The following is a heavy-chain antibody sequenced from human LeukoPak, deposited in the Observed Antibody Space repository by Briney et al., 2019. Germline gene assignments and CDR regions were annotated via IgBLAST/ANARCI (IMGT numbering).Heavy chain of an antibody. CDR3: AREFGNTDAFDI. V-gene: IGHV1-69*13. J-gene: IGHJ3*02. CDR2: IIPIFGTA. CDR1: GGTFSSYA. Sequence: ASVKVSCKASGGTFSSYAISWVRQAPGQRLEWMGGIIPIFGTANYAQRFQGRVTITADESTSTAYMELSSLRSEDTAVYYCAREFGNTDAFDIWGQGTMVTVSS. D-gene: IGHD3-16*01.